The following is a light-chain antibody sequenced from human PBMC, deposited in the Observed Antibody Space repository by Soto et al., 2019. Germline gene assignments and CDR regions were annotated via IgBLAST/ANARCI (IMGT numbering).Light chain of an antibody. CDR1: QSVISSY. CDR3: QQYGISLFP. Sequence: EIVLTQSPGTLSLSPGERATLSCRASQSVISSYLAWYQQKPGQAPRLLIYGASSRATGIPDRFSGRGSGTDFTRTISRREPEDFAVYYCQQYGISLFPFGPGPKVDIK. V-gene: IGKV3-20*01. J-gene: IGKJ3*01. CDR2: GAS.